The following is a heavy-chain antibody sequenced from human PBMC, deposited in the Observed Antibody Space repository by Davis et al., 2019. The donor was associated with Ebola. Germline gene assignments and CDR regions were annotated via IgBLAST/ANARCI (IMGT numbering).Heavy chain of an antibody. CDR3: ATLAAAGRDGQGDY. CDR2: ISSSSSYI. D-gene: IGHD6-13*01. CDR1: GFTFSSYS. Sequence: PGGSLRLSCAASGFTFSSYSMNWVRQAPGKGLEWVSSISSSSSYIYYADSVKGRFTISRDNAKNSLYLQMNSLRAEDTAVYYCATLAAAGRDGQGDYWGQGTLVTVSS. V-gene: IGHV3-21*01. J-gene: IGHJ4*02.